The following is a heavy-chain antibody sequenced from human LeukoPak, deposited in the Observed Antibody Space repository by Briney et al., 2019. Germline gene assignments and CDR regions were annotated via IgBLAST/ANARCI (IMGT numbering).Heavy chain of an antibody. J-gene: IGHJ5*02. V-gene: IGHV4-61*01. D-gene: IGHD3-10*01. CDR1: GASVNSGNYY. Sequence: SSETLSLTCTVSGASVNSGNYYWSWIRQPPGKGLEWIGYIYYYSGSADYNPSLKNRGTISVDTSKNQFSLKLSSVTAADTAVYYCARTNYYGSGSYYPDLWGQGTLVTVSS. CDR3: ARTNYYGSGSYYPDL. CDR2: IYYYSGSA.